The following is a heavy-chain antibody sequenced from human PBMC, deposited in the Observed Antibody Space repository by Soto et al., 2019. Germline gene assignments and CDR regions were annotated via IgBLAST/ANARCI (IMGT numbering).Heavy chain of an antibody. CDR3: ARKPHGYYFDY. Sequence: SETLSLTCAVSSGSISSSDWLGWVRQPPGKGLEWIGEIYHSGSTNYNPSLKSRVTISVDKSKNQFSLKLSSVTAADTAVYYCARKPHGYYFDYWGQGTLVTVSS. CDR2: IYHSGST. J-gene: IGHJ4*02. V-gene: IGHV4-4*02. CDR1: SGSISSSDW.